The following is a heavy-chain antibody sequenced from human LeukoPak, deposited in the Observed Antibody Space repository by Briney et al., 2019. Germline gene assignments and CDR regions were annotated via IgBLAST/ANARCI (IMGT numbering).Heavy chain of an antibody. J-gene: IGHJ4*02. CDR3: ARSDNYDFLH. CDR1: GGSISSGDYY. V-gene: IGHV4-61*08. D-gene: IGHD3-3*01. Sequence: SETLSLTCTVSGGSISSGDYYWSWIRQPPGKGLEWIGYIYYSGSTNYNPSLKSRVTISVDTSKNQFSLKLSSVTAADTAVYYCARSDNYDFLHWGQRTLVTVSS. CDR2: IYYSGST.